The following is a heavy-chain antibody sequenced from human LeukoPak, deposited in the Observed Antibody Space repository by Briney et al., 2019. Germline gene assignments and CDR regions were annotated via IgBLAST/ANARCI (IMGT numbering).Heavy chain of an antibody. V-gene: IGHV3-15*01. Sequence: PGGSLRLSCAASGFTFSNAWMSWVRQAPGKGLEWVGRVKSKTDGGTTDYAAPVIGRFTISRDDLEDTVYLQMNSLKTDDTAVYYCTTLGKVNWGQGTLVTVSS. CDR2: VKSKTDGGTT. CDR3: TTLGKVN. CDR1: GFTFSNAW. J-gene: IGHJ4*02.